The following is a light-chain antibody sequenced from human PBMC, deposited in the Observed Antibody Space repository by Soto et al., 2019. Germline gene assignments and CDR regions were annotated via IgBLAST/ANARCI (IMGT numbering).Light chain of an antibody. J-gene: IGKJ1*01. CDR2: GAS. CDR3: QHRGP. CDR1: QSLSNN. Sequence: EMVLTQSPATLSVSPGERATLSCRASQSLSNNVAGYQQKHGQAPRLLIYGASTRATGIPARVSGIGSGTDVTLTIGSLQSEDFAVYHGQHRGPFGQGTKVEIK. V-gene: IGKV3-15*01.